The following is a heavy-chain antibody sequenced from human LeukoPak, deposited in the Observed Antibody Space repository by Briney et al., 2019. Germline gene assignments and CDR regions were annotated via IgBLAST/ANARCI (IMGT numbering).Heavy chain of an antibody. CDR3: ARGLGSYFDYYYYMDV. V-gene: IGHV1-2*02. CDR2: INPNSGGT. J-gene: IGHJ6*03. CDR1: GYTFTGYY. Sequence: APVKVSCKASGYTFTGYYMHWVRQAPGQGLEWMGWINPNSGGTNYAQKFQGRVTMTRDTSISTAYMELSRLRSDDTAVYYCARGLGSYFDYYYYMDVWGKGTTVTVSS. D-gene: IGHD1-26*01.